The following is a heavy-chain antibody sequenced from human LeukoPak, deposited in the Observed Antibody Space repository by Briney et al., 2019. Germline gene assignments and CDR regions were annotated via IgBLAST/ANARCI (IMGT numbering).Heavy chain of an antibody. CDR2: ISSSSSTI. J-gene: IGHJ3*02. V-gene: IGHV3-48*01. CDR1: GFTFSSYS. Sequence: GGSLRLSCAASGFTFSSYSMNWVRQAPGKGLEWVSYISSSSSTIYYADSVKGRFTISRDNAKNSLYLQMNSLRAEDTAVYYCARAKDFWSGYPDAFDIWGQGTMVTVPS. D-gene: IGHD3-3*01. CDR3: ARAKDFWSGYPDAFDI.